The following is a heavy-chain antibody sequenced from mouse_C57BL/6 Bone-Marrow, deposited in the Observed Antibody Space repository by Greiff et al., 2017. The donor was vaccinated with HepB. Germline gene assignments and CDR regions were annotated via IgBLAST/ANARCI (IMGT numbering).Heavy chain of an antibody. J-gene: IGHJ4*01. CDR1: GFTFSDYY. D-gene: IGHD1-1*01. Sequence: EVQLVESEGGLVQPGSSMKLSCTASGFTFSDYYMAWVRQVPEKGLEWVANINYDGSSTYYLDSLKSRFIISRDNAKNILYLQMSSLKSEDTATYYCARNLLLRPYAMDYWGQGTSVTVSS. CDR2: INYDGSST. V-gene: IGHV5-16*01. CDR3: ARNLLLRPYAMDY.